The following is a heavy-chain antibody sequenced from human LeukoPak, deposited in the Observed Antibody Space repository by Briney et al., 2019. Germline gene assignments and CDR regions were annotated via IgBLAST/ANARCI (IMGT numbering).Heavy chain of an antibody. Sequence: GGSLRLSCAASGFTFSSYWMHWVRQAPGKGLVWVSRINTDGSSASYADSVKGRFTISRDNAKNTLYLQMSSLRAEDTAVYYCARGTNGVSMPYYYYYYMDVWGKGTTVTVSS. CDR1: GFTFSSYW. V-gene: IGHV3-74*01. CDR3: ARGTNGVSMPYYYYYYMDV. D-gene: IGHD2-8*01. CDR2: INTDGSSA. J-gene: IGHJ6*03.